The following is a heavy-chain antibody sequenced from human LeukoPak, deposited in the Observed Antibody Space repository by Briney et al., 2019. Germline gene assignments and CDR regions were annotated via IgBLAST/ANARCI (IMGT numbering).Heavy chain of an antibody. CDR3: ARPYCSSTSCYTGWFDP. CDR1: GFIFSSYE. J-gene: IGHJ5*02. D-gene: IGHD2-2*02. V-gene: IGHV3-48*03. Sequence: GGSLRLSCAASGFIFSSYEMNWVRQAPGKGLEWVSYISSGGSIIYYADSVKGRFTISRDNAKNSLSLQMNSLRAEDTAVYYCARPYCSSTSCYTGWFDPWGQGTLVTVSS. CDR2: ISSGGSII.